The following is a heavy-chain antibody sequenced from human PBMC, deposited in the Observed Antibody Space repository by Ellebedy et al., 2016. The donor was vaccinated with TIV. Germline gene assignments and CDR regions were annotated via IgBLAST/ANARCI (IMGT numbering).Heavy chain of an antibody. CDR1: GGSFSDFY. V-gene: IGHV4-34*11. CDR3: ARGNSEYYYMDV. D-gene: IGHD1-7*01. Sequence: SETLSLTCTVYGGSFSDFYWSWVRQPPGKGLEWIGYIHYSGRTYYNPSLKSRVTTSVDTSKDQFSLSLSSVTAADTAVYFCARGNSEYYYMDVWGKGTTVTVSS. CDR2: IHYSGRT. J-gene: IGHJ6*03.